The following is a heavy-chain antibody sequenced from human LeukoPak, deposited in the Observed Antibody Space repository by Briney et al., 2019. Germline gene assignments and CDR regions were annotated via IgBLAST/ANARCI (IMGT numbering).Heavy chain of an antibody. V-gene: IGHV5-51*01. D-gene: IGHD6-13*01. CDR1: GYSFTSYW. CDR2: IYPGDSDT. Sequence: GESLKISCKGSGYSFTSYWIGWVRQMPGKGLEWMGIIYPGDSDTRYSPSFQGQVTISADKSISTAYLQWSSLKASDTAMYYCARLSSGYSSSWCSYYYYMDVWGKGTTVTVSS. J-gene: IGHJ6*03. CDR3: ARLSSGYSSSWCSYYYYMDV.